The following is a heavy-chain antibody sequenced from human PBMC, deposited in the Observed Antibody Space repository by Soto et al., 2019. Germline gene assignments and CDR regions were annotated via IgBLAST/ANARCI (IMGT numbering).Heavy chain of an antibody. CDR3: ARRGVTQTASHFHLLLGV. Sequence: QLQLQESGSGLLKPSETLSLTCAVSGGSISDSSYYWGWIRQPPGKGLEWIGSIFHNGSTYCNPSPQGRDTSSVETSKAIFLRQATPVTAANTAVFFCARRGVTQTASHFHLLLGVWGKGTTVTVYS. J-gene: IGHJ6*01. V-gene: IGHV4-39*02. CDR2: IFHNGST. D-gene: IGHD2-21*02. CDR1: GGSISDSSYY.